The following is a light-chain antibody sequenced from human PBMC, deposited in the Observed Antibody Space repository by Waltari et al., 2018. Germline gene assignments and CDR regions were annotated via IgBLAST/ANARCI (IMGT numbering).Light chain of an antibody. Sequence: EIVLTQSPGTLSLSTGERATLSCRAIQCVGRSLVWYQQKPGQAPRLVIYNTYTRATGIPDRFSGSGSGTDFSLTISRLEPEDFAVYYCQHNVRLPVTFGQGTKVEIK. CDR2: NTY. V-gene: IGKV3-20*01. CDR1: QCVGRS. CDR3: QHNVRLPVT. J-gene: IGKJ1*01.